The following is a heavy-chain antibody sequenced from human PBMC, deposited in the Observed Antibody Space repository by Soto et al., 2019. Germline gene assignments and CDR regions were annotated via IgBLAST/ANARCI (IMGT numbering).Heavy chain of an antibody. D-gene: IGHD5-12*01. J-gene: IGHJ6*03. CDR1: GYTFTSYG. Sequence: ASVKVSCKASGYTFTSYGISWVRQAPGQGLEWMGWISAYNGNTNYAQKLQGRVTMTTDTSTSTAYMELRSLRSDDTAVYYCARLSGYDFDYCYYYMDVWGKGTTVTVSS. V-gene: IGHV1-18*01. CDR2: ISAYNGNT. CDR3: ARLSGYDFDYCYYYMDV.